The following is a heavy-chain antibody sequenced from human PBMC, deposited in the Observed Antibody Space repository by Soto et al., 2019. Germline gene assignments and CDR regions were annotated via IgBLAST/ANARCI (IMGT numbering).Heavy chain of an antibody. CDR3: TKDGAPSTGDDIWSGADDS. J-gene: IGHJ4*02. CDR1: GFTFSSHW. Sequence: EVQLVESGGGLVQPGGSLRLSCAASGFTFSSHWMSWVRQAPGKGLEWVANINQDGSYKYYVDSVKGRFTISRDNAKNSRYVQLASARGEDTAIYYCTKDGAPSTGDDIWSGADDSWGQGTLVTVS. V-gene: IGHV3-7*01. CDR2: INQDGSYK. D-gene: IGHD3-3*01.